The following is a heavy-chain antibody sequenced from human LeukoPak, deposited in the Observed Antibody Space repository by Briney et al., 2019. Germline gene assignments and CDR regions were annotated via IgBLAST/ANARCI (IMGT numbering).Heavy chain of an antibody. J-gene: IGHJ4*02. CDR3: ARVLAYGSGNSNDY. V-gene: IGHV1-2*02. CDR1: GYTFTSYY. D-gene: IGHD3-10*01. CDR2: INPNNGDT. Sequence: ASVKVSCKASGYTFTSYYMHWVRQAPGQGLEWMGIINPNNGDTMYREKFQGRVTMTRDTSISTVYMELSGLRSDDTAVYYCARVLAYGSGNSNDYWGQGTLVTVSS.